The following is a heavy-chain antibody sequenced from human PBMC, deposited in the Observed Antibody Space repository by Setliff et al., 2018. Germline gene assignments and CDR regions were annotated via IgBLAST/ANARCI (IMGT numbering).Heavy chain of an antibody. Sequence: GGSLRLSCAASGFTFDDYAMTWVRQAPGKGLEWVSGIIWNGGSTFYADSVKGRFTISRDNSKDTVYLQMSSLRAEDTAVYYCAKARYCSGTSCAFDDWGQGTLVTVSS. V-gene: IGHV3-23*01. CDR2: IIWNGGST. CDR1: GFTFDDYA. CDR3: AKARYCSGTSCAFDD. J-gene: IGHJ4*02. D-gene: IGHD2-2*01.